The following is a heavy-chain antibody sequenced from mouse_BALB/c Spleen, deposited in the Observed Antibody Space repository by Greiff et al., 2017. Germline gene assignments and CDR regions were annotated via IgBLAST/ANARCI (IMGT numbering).Heavy chain of an antibody. CDR1: GFTLTSYG. D-gene: IGHD2-14*01. CDR2: IRSGGST. V-gene: IGHV2-2*02. J-gene: IGHJ3*01. Sequence: QVQLQQSGPGLVQPSQSLSITCTVSGFTLTSYGVHWVRQSPGKGLEWLGEIRSGGSTDYNAAFISRLSISKEHSTSHVFFKMNSLQANDTAIYYCARGGYDVAWFAYWGQGTLVTVSA. CDR3: ARGGYDVAWFAY.